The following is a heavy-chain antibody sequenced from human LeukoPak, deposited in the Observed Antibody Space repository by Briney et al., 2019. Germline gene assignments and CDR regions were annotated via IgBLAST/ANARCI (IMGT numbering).Heavy chain of an antibody. CDR3: ARELYSYGSLGIDY. J-gene: IGHJ4*02. V-gene: IGHV1-18*01. CDR1: GYTFTSYG. CDR2: ISAYNGNT. Sequence: AASVKVSCKASGYTFTSYGISWVRQASGQGLEWMGWISAYNGNTNYAQKLQGRVTMTTDTSTSTAYMELRSLRSDDTAVYYCARELYSYGSLGIDYWGQGTLVTVSS. D-gene: IGHD5-18*01.